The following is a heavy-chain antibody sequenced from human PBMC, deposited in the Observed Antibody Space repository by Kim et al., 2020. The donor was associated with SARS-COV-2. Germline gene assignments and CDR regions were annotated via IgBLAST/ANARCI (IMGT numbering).Heavy chain of an antibody. CDR1: GFIFRTYE. D-gene: IGHD3-10*01. J-gene: IGHJ3*02. V-gene: IGHV3-48*03. Sequence: GGSLRLSCAASGFIFRTYEMNWVRQAPGKGLEWVAYISGSGNTPYYAESVKGRFTISRDNAKTSLYLQMNSLRAEDTAVYYCARDRGSASGSPYDAFDIWGQGTVVTVSS. CDR2: ISGSGNTP. CDR3: ARDRGSASGSPYDAFDI.